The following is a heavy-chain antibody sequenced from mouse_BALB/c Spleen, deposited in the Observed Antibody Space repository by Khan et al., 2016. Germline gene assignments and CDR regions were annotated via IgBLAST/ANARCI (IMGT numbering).Heavy chain of an antibody. J-gene: IGHJ2*01. CDR3: AKHGPYGKGFDF. V-gene: IGHV5-6*01. CDR1: GFAFSNYG. Sequence: EVELVESGGDLVKPGGSLKLSCAASGFAFSNYGMSWVRQTPDKRLEWVATIDTGGSYTYYLDNVKGRFTISRDNAKNTLYFQMSSLRSEDTAMYYCAKHGPYGKGFDFWGQGTTLTVSS. D-gene: IGHD2-1*01. CDR2: IDTGGSYT.